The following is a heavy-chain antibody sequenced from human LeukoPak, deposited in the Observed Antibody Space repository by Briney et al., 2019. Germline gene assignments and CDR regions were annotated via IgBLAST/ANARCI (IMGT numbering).Heavy chain of an antibody. J-gene: IGHJ5*02. CDR2: INPSGGGT. CDR3: ARDQPFDP. Sequence: GASVKVSCKASGFTFTNYYMHWVRQAPGQGLEWMGIINPSGGGTNYAQKFQGRVTMTRDTSTSTVYMELSSLRSEDTAVYYCARDQPFDPWGQGTLVTVSS. CDR1: GFTFTNYY. V-gene: IGHV1-46*01.